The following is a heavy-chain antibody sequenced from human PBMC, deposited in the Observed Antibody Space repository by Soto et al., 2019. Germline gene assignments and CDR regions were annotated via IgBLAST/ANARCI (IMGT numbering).Heavy chain of an antibody. CDR1: GESFSGYY. CDR2: INHSGST. CDR3: ARGGYDYGGNSRHDY. V-gene: IGHV4-34*01. J-gene: IGHJ4*02. D-gene: IGHD4-17*01. Sequence: XTLSLAFAVEGESFSGYYWSWILQPPGKGLEWIGEINHSGSTNYNPSLKSRVTISVDTSKNQFSLKLSSVTAEDTAVYYCARGGYDYGGNSRHDYWGQGTLVTVSS.